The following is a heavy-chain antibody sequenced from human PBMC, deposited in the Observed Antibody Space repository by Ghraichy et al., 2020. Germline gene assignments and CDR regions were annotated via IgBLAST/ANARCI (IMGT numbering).Heavy chain of an antibody. J-gene: IGHJ5*02. CDR3: ARTLNVGLTVIWFDP. CDR1: GGSISSSY. CDR2: IFSSGST. V-gene: IGHV4-4*07. Sequence: SETLSLTCTVSGGSISSSYWSWIRQPAGKGLEWIGRIFSSGSTNYNPSLRSRVAMSVDTSKNQFSLKLSSVTAADTAVYYCARTLNVGLTVIWFDPWGQGTLVTVSS. D-gene: IGHD2-8*02.